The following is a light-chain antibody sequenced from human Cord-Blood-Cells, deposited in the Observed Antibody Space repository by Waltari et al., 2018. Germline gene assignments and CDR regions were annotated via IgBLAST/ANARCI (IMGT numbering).Light chain of an antibody. Sequence: EIVLTQSPGTLSLSPGERATLSCRASQSVSSSYLAWYQQKPGQAPRLLRYGASRRATGIPDRFSGSGSGTDFTLTISRLEPEDFAVYYCQQYGSSPYSFGQGTKLEIK. CDR1: QSVSSSY. J-gene: IGKJ2*03. V-gene: IGKV3-20*01. CDR3: QQYGSSPYS. CDR2: GAS.